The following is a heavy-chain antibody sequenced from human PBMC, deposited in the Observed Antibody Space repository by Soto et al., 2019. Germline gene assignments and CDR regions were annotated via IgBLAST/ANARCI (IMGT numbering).Heavy chain of an antibody. CDR3: ARDDLVVVAATDYYYYGMDV. J-gene: IGHJ6*02. V-gene: IGHV4-59*01. D-gene: IGHD2-15*01. Sequence: QVQLQESGPGLVKPSETLSLTCTVSGGSISSYYWSWIRQPPGKGLEWIGYIYYSGSTNYNPSLQIPVTISVDTSKNQFSLKLSSVTAADTAVYYCARDDLVVVAATDYYYYGMDVWGQGTTVTVSS. CDR1: GGSISSYY. CDR2: IYYSGST.